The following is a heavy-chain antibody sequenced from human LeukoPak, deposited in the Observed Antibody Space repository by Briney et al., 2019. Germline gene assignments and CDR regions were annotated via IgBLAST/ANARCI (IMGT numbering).Heavy chain of an antibody. V-gene: IGHV6-1*01. CDR2: TYYRSKWYN. CDR3: ARETGYSSGWYNWFDP. D-gene: IGHD6-19*01. Sequence: SQTLSLTCTISGDIFSSNSAAWNWIRQSPSRGLEWLGRTYYRSKWYNDYAGAVKSRITISTDTSKTPFSLQLNSVTPEDTAVYYCARETGYSSGWYNWFDPWGQGTLVTVSS. CDR1: GDIFSSNSAA. J-gene: IGHJ5*02.